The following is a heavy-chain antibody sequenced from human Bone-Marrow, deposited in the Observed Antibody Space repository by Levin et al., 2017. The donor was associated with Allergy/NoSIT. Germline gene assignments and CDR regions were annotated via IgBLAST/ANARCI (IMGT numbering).Heavy chain of an antibody. CDR1: GYTSNRYG. CDR2: ISAYNDNT. J-gene: IGHJ4*02. D-gene: IGHD1-26*01. Sequence: ASVNVSCKASGYTSNRYGVSWVRQAPGQGLEWIGWISAYNDNTNSARKFQGRVTLTIDTSTNTAYMELGSLTSDDTAVYYCASHYSGSYNYFDYWGQGSLVTVSS. V-gene: IGHV1-18*01. CDR3: ASHYSGSYNYFDY.